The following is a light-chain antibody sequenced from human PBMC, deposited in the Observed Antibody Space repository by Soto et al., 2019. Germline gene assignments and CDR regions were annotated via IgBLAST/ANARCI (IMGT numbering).Light chain of an antibody. CDR1: SSDVGGYNY. CDR2: EVS. Sequence: QSVLPQPPSASGSPGQSATISCTGTSSDVGGYNYVSWYQQHPGKAPKLMIYEVSKRPSGVPDRFSGSKSGNTASLPVSGLQAEDEADNYCSSYAGSTGVFGTGTKVTVL. J-gene: IGLJ1*01. V-gene: IGLV2-8*01. CDR3: SSYAGSTGV.